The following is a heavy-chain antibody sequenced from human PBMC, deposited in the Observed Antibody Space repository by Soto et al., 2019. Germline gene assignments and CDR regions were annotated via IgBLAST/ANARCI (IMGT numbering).Heavy chain of an antibody. J-gene: IGHJ3*02. Sequence: ASVKVSCKASGGTFSSYAISWVRQAPGQGLEWMGGIIPIFGTANYAQKFQGRVTITADESTSTAYMELSSLRSEDTAVYYCARYYYDSSGPSLFAFDIWGQGTMVTVS. CDR2: IIPIFGTA. CDR1: GGTFSSYA. V-gene: IGHV1-69*13. D-gene: IGHD3-22*01. CDR3: ARYYYDSSGPSLFAFDI.